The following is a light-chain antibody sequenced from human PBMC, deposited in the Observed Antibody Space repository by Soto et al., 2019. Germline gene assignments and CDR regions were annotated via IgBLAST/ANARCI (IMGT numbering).Light chain of an antibody. V-gene: IGLV2-14*01. CDR3: TSYTSSSTWG. Sequence: QSALTQPASVSGSPGQSITISCTGTSGDVGGYNYVSWYQQHPDKAPKLMIYEVSNRPSGVSNRFSGSKSGNTASLTISGLQAEDEADYYFTSYTSSSTWGFGGGTKLTVL. CDR2: EVS. CDR1: SGDVGGYNY. J-gene: IGLJ3*02.